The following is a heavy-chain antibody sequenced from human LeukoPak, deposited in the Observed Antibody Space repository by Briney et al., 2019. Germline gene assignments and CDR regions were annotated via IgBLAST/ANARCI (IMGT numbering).Heavy chain of an antibody. V-gene: IGHV1-69*13. CDR1: GGTFSSYA. Sequence: GASVKVSCKASGGTFSSYAISWVRQAPGQGLEWMGGIIPIFGTANYAQKFQGRVTITADESTSTAYMELSSLRSEDTAVYYCARDYYYDSGAFDYWGQGTLVTVSS. CDR3: ARDYYYDSGAFDY. D-gene: IGHD3-22*01. CDR2: IIPIFGTA. J-gene: IGHJ4*02.